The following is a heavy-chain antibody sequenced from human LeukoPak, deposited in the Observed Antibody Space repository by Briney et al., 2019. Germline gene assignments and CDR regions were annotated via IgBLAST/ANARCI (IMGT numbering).Heavy chain of an antibody. J-gene: IGHJ3*02. CDR2: IGAGGTFT. CDR3: ARAYRGYYGSGSYYNDAFDI. CDR1: GGSISSRSYY. Sequence: ETLSLTCTVSGGSISSRSYYWGWIRQAPGKGLEWVSGIGAGGTFTYYADSVKGRFTISRENAKNSLYLQMNSLRAGDTAVYYCARAYRGYYGSGSYYNDAFDIWGQGTMVTVSS. D-gene: IGHD3-10*01. V-gene: IGHV3-13*01.